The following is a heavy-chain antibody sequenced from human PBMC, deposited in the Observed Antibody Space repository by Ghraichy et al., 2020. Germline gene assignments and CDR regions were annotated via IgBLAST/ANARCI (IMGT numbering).Heavy chain of an antibody. CDR2: IYYSGST. Sequence: SETLSLTCTVSGGSISSYYWSWIRQPPGKGLEWIGYIYYSGSTNYNPSLKSRVTISVDTSKNQFSLKLSSVTAADTAVYYCAKKGGSSWYGAFDYWGQGTLVTVSS. J-gene: IGHJ4*02. D-gene: IGHD6-13*01. V-gene: IGHV4-59*01. CDR3: AKKGGSSWYGAFDY. CDR1: GGSISSYY.